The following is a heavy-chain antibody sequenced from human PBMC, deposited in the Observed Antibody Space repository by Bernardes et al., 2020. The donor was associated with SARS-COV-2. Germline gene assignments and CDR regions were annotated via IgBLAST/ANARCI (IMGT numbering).Heavy chain of an antibody. J-gene: IGHJ6*02. CDR3: ARTIAVADHGDYYYGMDV. V-gene: IGHV3-66*02. D-gene: IGHD6-19*01. Sequence: GGSLRLSCAASGFAVNDFFMSWVRQAPGKGLEWVSVIYNNGNTYYEDSVRGRFTISRDNSNLYLQMNNLKTEDTAVYYCARTIAVADHGDYYYGMDVWGQGTTVTVSS. CDR2: IYNNGNT. CDR1: GFAVNDFF.